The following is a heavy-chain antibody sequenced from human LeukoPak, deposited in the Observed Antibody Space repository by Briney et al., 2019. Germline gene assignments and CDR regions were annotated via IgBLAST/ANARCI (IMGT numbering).Heavy chain of an antibody. CDR1: GYTFTSYG. Sequence: ASVKVSCKASGYTFTSYGISWVRQAPGQGLEWMGWISAYNGNTNYAQKLQGRVTMTTDTSTSTAYMELRSLRSDDTAVYYCAREALRGYSGYSYYYYYYMDVWGKGATVTVSS. CDR2: ISAYNGNT. V-gene: IGHV1-18*01. CDR3: AREALRGYSGYSYYYYYYMDV. D-gene: IGHD5-12*01. J-gene: IGHJ6*03.